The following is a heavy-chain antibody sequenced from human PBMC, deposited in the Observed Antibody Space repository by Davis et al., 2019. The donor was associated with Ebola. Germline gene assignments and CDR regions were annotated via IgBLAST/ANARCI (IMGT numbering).Heavy chain of an antibody. CDR2: IYSGGST. Sequence: PGGSLRLSCAASGFTFSSYSMSWVRQAPGKGLEWVSVIYSGGSTYYADSVKGRFTISRDNSKNTLYLQMNSLRAEDTAVYYCARDLLVGATLSWGQGTLVTVSS. D-gene: IGHD1-26*01. V-gene: IGHV3-66*01. J-gene: IGHJ4*02. CDR1: GFTFSSYS. CDR3: ARDLLVGATLS.